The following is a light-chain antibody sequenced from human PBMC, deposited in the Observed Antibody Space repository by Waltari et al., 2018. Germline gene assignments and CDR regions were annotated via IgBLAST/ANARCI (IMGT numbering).Light chain of an antibody. CDR1: QSIGSY. CDR2: AAS. Sequence: DIQMTQSTSSLSASVGDSVTITCRPSQSIGSYLNWYKQKPGKAPKILIYAASRAQSGVSSRFSGSGSGTDFTLTISSLQPEDFATYYCQQSYSAPWTFGQGTKVEVK. CDR3: QQSYSAPWT. V-gene: IGKV1-39*01. J-gene: IGKJ1*01.